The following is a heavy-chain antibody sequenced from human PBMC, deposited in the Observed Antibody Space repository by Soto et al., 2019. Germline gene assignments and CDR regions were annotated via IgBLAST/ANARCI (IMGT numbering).Heavy chain of an antibody. V-gene: IGHV3-21*01. Sequence: PGGSLRLSCAASGFTFSSYSMNWVRQAPGKGLEWVSSISSSSSYIYYADSVKGRFTISRDNAKNSLYLQMNSLRAEDTAVYYCARGEEWLRTISYYMDVWGKGTTVTVSS. CDR3: ARGEEWLRTISYYMDV. CDR2: ISSSSSYI. D-gene: IGHD5-12*01. CDR1: GFTFSSYS. J-gene: IGHJ6*03.